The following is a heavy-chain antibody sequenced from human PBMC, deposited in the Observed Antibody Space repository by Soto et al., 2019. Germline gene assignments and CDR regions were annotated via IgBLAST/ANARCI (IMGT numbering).Heavy chain of an antibody. J-gene: IGHJ6*02. Sequence: QVQLLQSGAEVQKPGSSVKVPCRASGGTFRTDTISWVRQAPGQGLEWMGEITPVFGTPDYAQKFQDRVTITADESTSTVYMELSSLTSEDTALYFCAKGGLVITDFYYGLDVWGQGTTVTVSS. CDR3: AKGGLVITDFYYGLDV. V-gene: IGHV1-69*01. CDR2: ITPVFGTP. D-gene: IGHD6-6*01. CDR1: GGTFRTDT.